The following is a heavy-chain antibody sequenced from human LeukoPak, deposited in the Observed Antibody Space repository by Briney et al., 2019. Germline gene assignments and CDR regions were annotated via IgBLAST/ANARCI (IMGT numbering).Heavy chain of an antibody. CDR1: GGSISSYY. J-gene: IGHJ6*04. CDR3: ARDRGGITMVRGAPLYYYGMDV. Sequence: SETLSLTCTVSGGSISSYYWSWIRQPPGKGLEWIGYIYYSGSTNNNPSLKSRVTISVDTSKNQFSLKLSSVTAADTAVYYCARDRGGITMVRGAPLYYYGMDVWGKGTTVTVSS. D-gene: IGHD3-10*01. CDR2: IYYSGST. V-gene: IGHV4-59*01.